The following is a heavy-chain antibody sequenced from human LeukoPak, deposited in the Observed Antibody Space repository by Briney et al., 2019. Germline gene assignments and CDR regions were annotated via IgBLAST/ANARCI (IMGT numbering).Heavy chain of an antibody. D-gene: IGHD1-1*01. CDR1: GDSISSAYY. V-gene: IGHV4-38-2*02. Sequence: SETLSLTCTVSGDSISSAYYWGWIRQPPGKGLEWIGSIFHSGCTFYTPSLRSRVTISLDTSKNQFSLKLSSVTAADTAVYYCARDTWKDYYYYYMDVWGKGTTVTVSS. CDR3: ARDTWKDYYYYYMDV. CDR2: IFHSGCT. J-gene: IGHJ6*03.